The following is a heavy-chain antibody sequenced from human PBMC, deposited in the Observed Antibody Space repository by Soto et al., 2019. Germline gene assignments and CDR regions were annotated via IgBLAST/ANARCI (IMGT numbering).Heavy chain of an antibody. CDR2: IYYSGNT. Sequence: SETLSLTCTVSGGSISSGGYFWNWIRQPPGRGLEWIGYIYYSGNTFYSPSLKSRVTISIDTSQSQFSLQLSSVTAADTAVYYCVSGTYFYDTSGFYSYYFDYWGQGALVTVSS. CDR1: GGSISSGGYF. V-gene: IGHV4-30-4*01. J-gene: IGHJ4*02. D-gene: IGHD3-22*01. CDR3: VSGTYFYDTSGFYSYYFDY.